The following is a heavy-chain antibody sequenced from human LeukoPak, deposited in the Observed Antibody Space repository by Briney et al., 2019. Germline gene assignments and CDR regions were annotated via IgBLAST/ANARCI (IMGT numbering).Heavy chain of an antibody. J-gene: IGHJ4*02. CDR3: AKSLVHIAAADPLDY. Sequence: PGGSLRLSCAASGFPFSSHWLSWFRQSPGGGLEWVAHISHDGSEKHYVDSVKGRFTISRDNDKNSLYLQMNSLRAEDTALYYCAKSLVHIAAADPLDYWGQGTLVTVSS. CDR1: GFPFSSHW. V-gene: IGHV3-7*03. CDR2: ISHDGSEK. D-gene: IGHD6-13*01.